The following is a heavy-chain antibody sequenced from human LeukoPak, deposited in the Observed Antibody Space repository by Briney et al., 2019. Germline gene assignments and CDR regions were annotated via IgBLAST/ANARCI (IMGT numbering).Heavy chain of an antibody. V-gene: IGHV3-23*01. CDR1: GFTFSSYA. Sequence: GGSLRLSCAASGFTFSSYAMSWVRQAPGKGLEWVSAISGSGGSTYYADSVKGRFTISRDNSKNTLYLQMNSLRAEDTAVYYCAKESIRRNYDYVWGSYRRGYFDYWGQGTLVTVSS. D-gene: IGHD3-16*02. CDR3: AKESIRRNYDYVWGSYRRGYFDY. J-gene: IGHJ4*02. CDR2: ISGSGGST.